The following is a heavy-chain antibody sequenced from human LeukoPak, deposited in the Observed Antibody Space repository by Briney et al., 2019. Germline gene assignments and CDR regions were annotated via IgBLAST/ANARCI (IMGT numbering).Heavy chain of an antibody. Sequence: SETLSLTCTVSGGAISSTTYYWGWIRQPPGKGLEWIGSVYYIGITYYNPSLKSRVTISVDTSKNRFSLKLNSVTAADTAVYYCARSSNQPHYYYYYMDVWGKGTTVTVSS. J-gene: IGHJ6*03. CDR1: GGAISSTTYY. CDR3: ARSSNQPHYYYYYMDV. D-gene: IGHD4-11*01. CDR2: VYYIGIT. V-gene: IGHV4-39*01.